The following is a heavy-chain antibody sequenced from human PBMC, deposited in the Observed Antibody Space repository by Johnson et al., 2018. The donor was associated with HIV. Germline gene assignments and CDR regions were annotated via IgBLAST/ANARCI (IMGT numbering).Heavy chain of an antibody. V-gene: IGHV3-15*01. D-gene: IGHD2-15*01. Sequence: VQLVESGGGLVKPGGSLKVSCAASGFTFSNVWMHWVRQAPGKGLEWVGRIKRKTDGGTTDYAAPVKGKFTISRDDSKNTLYLEMKSLKTEDTALYYCTTDLPYCSGHDCYNAFALWGQGTTVIVSS. CDR3: TTDLPYCSGHDCYNAFAL. CDR1: GFTFSNVW. J-gene: IGHJ3*01. CDR2: IKRKTDGGTT.